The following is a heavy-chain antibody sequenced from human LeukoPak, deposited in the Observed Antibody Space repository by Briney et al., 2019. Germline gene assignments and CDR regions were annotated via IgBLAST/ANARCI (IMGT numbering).Heavy chain of an antibody. D-gene: IGHD3-3*01. CDR3: ARRAPDYDFWSGSGAFDI. Sequence: PSETLSLTCAVYGGSFSGYYWSWIRQPPGKGLEWIGEINHSGSTNYNPSLKSRVTISVDKSKNQFSLKLSSVTAADTAVYYCARRAPDYDFWSGSGAFDIWGQGTMVTVSS. CDR1: GGSFSGYY. J-gene: IGHJ3*02. V-gene: IGHV4-34*01. CDR2: INHSGST.